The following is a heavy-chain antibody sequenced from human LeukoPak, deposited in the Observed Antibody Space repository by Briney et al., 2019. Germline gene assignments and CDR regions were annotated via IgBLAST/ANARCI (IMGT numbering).Heavy chain of an antibody. V-gene: IGHV4-39*01. CDR3: ARAYYYASSAFDI. CDR1: GGSISSNTYY. Sequence: KPSETLSLTCTVSGGSISSNTYYWDWIRQPPGKGLECIGSIYYGGSTYYNPSLKSRVIISVDTSKNQFSLKLSSVTAADTAVYYCARAYYYASSAFDIWGQGTMVTVSS. D-gene: IGHD3-22*01. CDR2: IYYGGST. J-gene: IGHJ3*02.